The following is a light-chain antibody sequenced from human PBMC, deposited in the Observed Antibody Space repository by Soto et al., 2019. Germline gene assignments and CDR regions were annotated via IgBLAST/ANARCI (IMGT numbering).Light chain of an antibody. CDR1: QSLTNSF. Sequence: EFVLTQSPGTLSLSPGERATLSCRASQSLTNSFMAWYQQKPGQAPRLLIYDTYSRASGIQDRFSGSGSGTDFTLTIRRLETEDFAVFYCKQYGTSEIIFGQGTRLEIK. V-gene: IGKV3-20*01. J-gene: IGKJ5*01. CDR3: KQYGTSEII. CDR2: DTY.